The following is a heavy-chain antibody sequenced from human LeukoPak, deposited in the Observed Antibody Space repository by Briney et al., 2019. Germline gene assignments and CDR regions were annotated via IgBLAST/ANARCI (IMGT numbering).Heavy chain of an antibody. CDR1: GFIVSNNY. CDR2: IYSGGSA. CDR3: VRNPTGP. D-gene: IGHD1-14*01. Sequence: PGGSLRLSCAATGFIVSNNYMSWVRQAPGKGLEWVSVIYSGGSAYYADSVKGRFTISRDNSKNTLFLQMNSLRVEDTAVYYCVRNPTGPWGQGTLVTVSS. V-gene: IGHV3-66*01. J-gene: IGHJ5*02.